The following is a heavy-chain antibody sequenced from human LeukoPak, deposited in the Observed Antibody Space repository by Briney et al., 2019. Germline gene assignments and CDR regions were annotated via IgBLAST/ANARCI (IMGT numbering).Heavy chain of an antibody. J-gene: IGHJ4*02. CDR3: ARATDSGGHEFDS. CDR2: IYPSGRT. CDR1: GGSISSGGYS. D-gene: IGHD5-12*01. Sequence: SETLSLTCAVSGGSISSGGYSWSWIRQPPGKGLEWIGFIYPSGRTDYTASLQSRVTISLDKSKNQFSLKLRSVTAADTAVYYCARATDSGGHEFDSWGQGTLVTVSS. V-gene: IGHV4-30-2*01.